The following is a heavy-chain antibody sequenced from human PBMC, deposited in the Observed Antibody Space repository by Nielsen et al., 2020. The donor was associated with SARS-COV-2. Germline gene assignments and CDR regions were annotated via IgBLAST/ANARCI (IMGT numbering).Heavy chain of an antibody. D-gene: IGHD5-18*01. CDR2: IWYDGGNE. V-gene: IGHV3-33*06. CDR1: GFTFSSYG. J-gene: IGHJ1*01. CDR3: AKGSVYMEYFDH. Sequence: GESLKISCAASGFTFSSYGMHWVRQAPGKGLEWVAVIWYDGGNEYYADSVKGRFTISRDNSKNTLYVQMNSLRAEDTAVYFCAKGSVYMEYFDHWGQGTLVTVSS.